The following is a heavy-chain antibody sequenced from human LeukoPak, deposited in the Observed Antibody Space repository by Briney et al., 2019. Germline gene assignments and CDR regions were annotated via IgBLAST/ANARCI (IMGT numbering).Heavy chain of an antibody. CDR2: IYSSGST. CDR3: ARVADAALIYGVADYFDY. V-gene: IGHV4-4*07. J-gene: IGHJ4*02. CDR1: GASINSYW. D-gene: IGHD3-3*01. Sequence: SETLSLTCSVSGASINSYWWSWIRQPAGKGLEWIGRIYSSGSTKYNPSLRSRVTMSVDTSKNQLSLRLTSVTAADTAVYYCARVADAALIYGVADYFDYWGQGTLVTVSS.